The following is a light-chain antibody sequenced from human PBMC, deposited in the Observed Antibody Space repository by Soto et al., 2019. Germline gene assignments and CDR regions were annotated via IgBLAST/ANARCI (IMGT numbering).Light chain of an antibody. CDR3: SSYTSSSTLFV. CDR2: EVS. V-gene: IGLV2-14*01. J-gene: IGLJ1*01. Sequence: QSVLTHPASLSGSPGQSITISCTGTSSDVGGYNYVSWYQQHPGKAPKLMIYEVSNRPSGVSNRFSGSKSGNTASLTISGLQAEDEADYYCSSYTSSSTLFVFGTGTKSPA. CDR1: SSDVGGYNY.